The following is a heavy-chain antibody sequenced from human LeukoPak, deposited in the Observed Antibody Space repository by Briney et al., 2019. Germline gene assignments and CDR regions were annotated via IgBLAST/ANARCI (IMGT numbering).Heavy chain of an antibody. V-gene: IGHV1-69*13. CDR1: GGTFSSYA. D-gene: IGHD2-2*01. Sequence: SVTVSCKASGGTFSSYAISWVRQAPGQGLEWMGGIIPIFGTANYAQKFQGRVTITADESTSTAYMELSSLRSEDTAVYYCARDKDIVVVPARIYGMDVWGQGTTVTVSS. J-gene: IGHJ6*02. CDR3: ARDKDIVVVPARIYGMDV. CDR2: IIPIFGTA.